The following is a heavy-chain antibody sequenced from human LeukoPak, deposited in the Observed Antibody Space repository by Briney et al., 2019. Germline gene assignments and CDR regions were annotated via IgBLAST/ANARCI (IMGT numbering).Heavy chain of an antibody. V-gene: IGHV5-51*01. CDR2: IYPPDSNT. Sequence: GESLKISCNGSGYSFTGYWIAWVRQMPGKGLEWMGIIYPPDSNTIYSPSFQGQVTISTDKSISTAYLQWSSLKASDTAMYYCARRTSMTGNPFDYWGQGTLVTVSS. CDR1: GYSFTGYW. D-gene: IGHD3-9*01. CDR3: ARRTSMTGNPFDY. J-gene: IGHJ4*02.